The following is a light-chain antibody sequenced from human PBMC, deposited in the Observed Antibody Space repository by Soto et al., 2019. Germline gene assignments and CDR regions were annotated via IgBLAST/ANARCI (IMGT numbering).Light chain of an antibody. CDR1: SSTFGSET. V-gene: IGLV1-44*01. CDR2: RFN. Sequence: QSVLAQPPSASGTPGQRVTISCSGGSSTFGSETVNWYQHLSGTAPKLLIYRFNQRPSVVPDRFSGSTSGTSASLAISWHQSEDEADYYCAAWDASLNCGVFGGGTKLTVL. J-gene: IGLJ3*02. CDR3: AAWDASLNCGV.